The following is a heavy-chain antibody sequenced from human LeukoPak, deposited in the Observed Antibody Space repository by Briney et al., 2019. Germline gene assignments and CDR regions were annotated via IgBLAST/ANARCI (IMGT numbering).Heavy chain of an antibody. CDR1: GGYISSYS. D-gene: IGHD3-22*01. CDR2: IYYSGST. Sequence: SETLSLTCTVSGGYISSYSWSWIRQPPGKGLEWIGYIYYSGSTNYNPSLKSRVTISVDTSKNQFSLKLSSVTAADTAVYYCARVAPIRTRGYSDSSGSAGLDVWGKGTTVTISS. J-gene: IGHJ6*04. CDR3: ARVAPIRTRGYSDSSGSAGLDV. V-gene: IGHV4-59*01.